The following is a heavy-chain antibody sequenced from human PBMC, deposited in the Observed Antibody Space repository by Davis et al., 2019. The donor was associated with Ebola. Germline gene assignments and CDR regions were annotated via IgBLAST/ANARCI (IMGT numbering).Heavy chain of an antibody. CDR1: GFTISSYA. D-gene: IGHD3-3*01. CDR2: ISGSGGST. CDR3: AKSGLSFGVVKYHYGMDV. J-gene: IGHJ6*04. V-gene: IGHV3-23*01. Sequence: GESLKISCAASGFTISSYAMTWVRQAPGKGLEWVSAISGSGGSTYYADSVKGRFTISRDNSKKTLYLQMNSLRAEDTAVYYCAKSGLSFGVVKYHYGMDVWGKGTTVTVSS.